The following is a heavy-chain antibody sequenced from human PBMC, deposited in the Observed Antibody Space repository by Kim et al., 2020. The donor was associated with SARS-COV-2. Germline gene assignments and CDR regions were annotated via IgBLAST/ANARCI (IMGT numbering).Heavy chain of an antibody. J-gene: IGHJ4*02. D-gene: IGHD5-18*01. CDR1: GFTFSSYS. Sequence: GGSLRLSCAASGFTFSSYSMNWVRQAPGKGLEWVSYISSSSSTIYYADSVKGRFTISRDNAKNSLYLQMNSLRAEDTAVYYCARDLVRYSYGPWGQGTLVTVSS. V-gene: IGHV3-48*04. CDR2: ISSSSSTI. CDR3: ARDLVRYSYGP.